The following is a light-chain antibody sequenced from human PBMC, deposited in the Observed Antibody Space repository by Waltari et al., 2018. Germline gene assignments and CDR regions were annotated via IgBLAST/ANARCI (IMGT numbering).Light chain of an antibody. Sequence: LSCRASQSVSSNLAWYQQKPGQAPRLLIHGASTRATGIPARFSGSGSGTEFTLTISSLQSEDFAVYYCQQYNNWPPGAFGQGTKVEIK. CDR1: QSVSSN. CDR3: QQYNNWPPGA. J-gene: IGKJ1*01. CDR2: GAS. V-gene: IGKV3-15*01.